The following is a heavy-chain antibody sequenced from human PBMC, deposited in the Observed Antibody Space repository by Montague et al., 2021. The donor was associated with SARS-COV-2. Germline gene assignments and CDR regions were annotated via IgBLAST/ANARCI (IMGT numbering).Heavy chain of an antibody. J-gene: IGHJ2*01. V-gene: IGHV4-59*12. CDR2: IYYSGST. Sequence: SETLSLTCTVSGGSISTYYWSWIRQPPGKGLEWIGYIYYSGSTNXSPSLKSRVTISVDTSKNQFSLKLSSVTAADTAVYYCARDGYNAHQNYWYFDLWGRGTQVTVSS. D-gene: IGHD5-24*01. CDR1: GGSISTYY. CDR3: ARDGYNAHQNYWYFDL.